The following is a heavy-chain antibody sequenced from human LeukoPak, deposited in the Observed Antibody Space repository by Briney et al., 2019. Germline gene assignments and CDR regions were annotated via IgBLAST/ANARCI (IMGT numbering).Heavy chain of an antibody. CDR2: ASSSVGAV. CDR3: ARLGYCSGGACYTLDS. D-gene: IGHD2-15*01. J-gene: IGHJ4*02. CDR1: EFTLSNYE. V-gene: IGHV3-48*03. Sequence: QSGGSLRLSCKGSEFTLSNYEMTWVRQAPGKGLEWVSYASSSVGAVFYADSVKGRFTTSRDKDRNSLYLQMDNLRVEDTAVYYCARLGYCSGGACYTLDSWGRGALVTVSS.